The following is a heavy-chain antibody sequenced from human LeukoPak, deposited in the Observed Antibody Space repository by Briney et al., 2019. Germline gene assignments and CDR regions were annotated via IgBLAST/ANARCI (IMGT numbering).Heavy chain of an antibody. CDR1: GYTFTSYG. CDR3: ARTYYDFWSGRKYYYYMDV. D-gene: IGHD3-3*01. CDR2: ISAYNGNT. V-gene: IGHV1-18*01. Sequence: ASVKVSCKASGYTFTSYGISWVRQAPGQGLEWMGWISAYNGNTNYAQKLQGRVTMTTDTSTSTAYMELRSLRSDDTAVYYCARTYYDFWSGRKYYYYMDVWGKGTTVTVSS. J-gene: IGHJ6*03.